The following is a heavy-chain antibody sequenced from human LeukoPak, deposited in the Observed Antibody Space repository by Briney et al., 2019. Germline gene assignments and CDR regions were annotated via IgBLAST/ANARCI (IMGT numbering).Heavy chain of an antibody. J-gene: IGHJ6*02. Sequence: GESLKISCKGSGYSFITFWIGWVRQMPGKGLEWMGIIYPGDSDTRYSPSFQGQVTISADKSISTAYLQWSSLKASDTAVYYCARDYYASAEKGYYYGMDVWGQGTTVTVSS. D-gene: IGHD3-10*01. CDR1: GYSFITFW. CDR2: IYPGDSDT. V-gene: IGHV5-51*01. CDR3: ARDYYASAEKGYYYGMDV.